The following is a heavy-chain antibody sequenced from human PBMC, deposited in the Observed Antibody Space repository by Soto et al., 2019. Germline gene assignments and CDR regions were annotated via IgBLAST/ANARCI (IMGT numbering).Heavy chain of an antibody. V-gene: IGHV3-21*01. D-gene: IGHD3-16*01. J-gene: IGHJ6*02. Sequence: GGSLRLSCAASGFTFSSYSMNWVRQAPGKGLEWVSSISGSSSYIYYADSVKGRFAISRDNAKNSLYLQMNSLRAEDTAVYYCARNLDYYYYYGMDVWGQGTTVTVSS. CDR3: ARNLDYYYYYGMDV. CDR2: ISGSSSYI. CDR1: GFTFSSYS.